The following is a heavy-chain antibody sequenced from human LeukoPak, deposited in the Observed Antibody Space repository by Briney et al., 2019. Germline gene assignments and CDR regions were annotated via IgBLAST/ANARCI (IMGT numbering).Heavy chain of an antibody. CDR1: GGSFSGYY. CDR3: ARVPQYYDILTGYSWFDP. CDR2: IYYSGST. V-gene: IGHV4-31*11. D-gene: IGHD3-9*01. J-gene: IGHJ5*02. Sequence: PSETLSLTCAVYGGSFSGYYWSWIRQHPGKGLEWIGYIYYSGSTYYNPSLKSRVTISVDTSKNQFSLKLSSVTAADTAVYYCARVPQYYDILTGYSWFDPWGQGTLVTVSS.